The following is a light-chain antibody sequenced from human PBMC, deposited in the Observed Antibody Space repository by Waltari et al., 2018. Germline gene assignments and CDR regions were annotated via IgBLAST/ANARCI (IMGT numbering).Light chain of an antibody. J-gene: IGKJ4*01. V-gene: IGKV3-11*01. Sequence: VILTQSPATLSLSPGERATLSCRASQSVANYLAWYQQKPGQAPRLLIYGASNRPTGIPDRFSGTVSGTDFTLIISSLEPEDFAVYYCQRYSDSPPTFGGGTKVEIK. CDR1: QSVANY. CDR2: GAS. CDR3: QRYSDSPPT.